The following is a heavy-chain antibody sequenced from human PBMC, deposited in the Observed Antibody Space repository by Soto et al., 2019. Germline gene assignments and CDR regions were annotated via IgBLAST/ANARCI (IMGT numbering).Heavy chain of an antibody. Sequence: QITLKESGPTLVKPTQTLTLTCTFSGFSLTETGMGVGWISQPPGKALEWLALMYWDDDKRYSPYLKRGLTISKDAAKYQVVLTKANVDAVDTATYDCAHRRSGYFDSWGQGTQDTDSS. J-gene: IGHJ4*02. CDR1: GFSLTETGMG. V-gene: IGHV2-5*02. CDR3: AHRRSGYFDS. CDR2: MYWDDDK.